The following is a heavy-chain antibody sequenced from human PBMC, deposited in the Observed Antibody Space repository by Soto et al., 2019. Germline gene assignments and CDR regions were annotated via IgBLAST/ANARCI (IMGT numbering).Heavy chain of an antibody. V-gene: IGHV4-31*03. D-gene: IGHD2-15*01. CDR2: IYYSGST. CDR1: GGSISSGGYY. CDR3: ARVGSETNWFKVVFEDDI. J-gene: IGHJ3*02. Sequence: QVQLQESGPGLVKPSQTLSLTCTVSGGSISSGGYYWSWIRQHPGKGLEWIGYIYYSGSTYYNPSLKSRVTISVDTSKNQFSLKLSSVTAADTAVYYCARVGSETNWFKVVFEDDIWGQGTMVTVSS.